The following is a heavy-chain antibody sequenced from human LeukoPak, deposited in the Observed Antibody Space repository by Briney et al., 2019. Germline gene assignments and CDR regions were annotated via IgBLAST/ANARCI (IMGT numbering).Heavy chain of an antibody. CDR2: IYYSGST. CDR1: GGSISSSSYY. V-gene: IGHV4-39*07. Sequence: SETLSLTCTVSGGSISSSSYYWGWIRQPPGKGLEWIGSIYYSGSTYYNPSLKSRVTISVDTSKNQFSLKLSSVTAADTAVYYCARVAGTEDGFDIWGQGTMVTVSS. D-gene: IGHD2-21*02. CDR3: ARVAGTEDGFDI. J-gene: IGHJ3*02.